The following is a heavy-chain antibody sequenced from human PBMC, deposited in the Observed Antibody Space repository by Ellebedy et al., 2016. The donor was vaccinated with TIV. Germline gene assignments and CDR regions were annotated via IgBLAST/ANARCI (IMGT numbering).Heavy chain of an antibody. J-gene: IGHJ4*02. Sequence: SETLSLTCSVSDGSVSSVTNHWSWIRQPPGKGLEWIGYLYYSGGNEYSPSLKSRVPISVDTSKNQFSLKQSSVTAADTAVYYCARGGGSGRHRGLLDYWGQGTLVTVSS. V-gene: IGHV4-61*01. D-gene: IGHD3-10*01. CDR2: LYYSGGN. CDR3: ARGGGSGRHRGLLDY. CDR1: DGSVSSVTNH.